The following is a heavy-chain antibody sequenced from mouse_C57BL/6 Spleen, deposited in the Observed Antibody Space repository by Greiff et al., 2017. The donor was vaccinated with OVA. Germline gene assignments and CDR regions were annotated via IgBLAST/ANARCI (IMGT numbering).Heavy chain of an antibody. Sequence: EVKVEESGEGLVKPGGSLKLSCAASGFTFSSYAMSWVRQTPEKRLEWVAYISSGGDYIYYADTVKGRFTISRDNARNTLYLQMSSLKSEDTAMYYCTRDYYGSSGYFDVWGTGTTVTVSS. CDR2: ISSGGDYI. D-gene: IGHD1-1*01. CDR3: TRDYYGSSGYFDV. CDR1: GFTFSSYA. J-gene: IGHJ1*03. V-gene: IGHV5-9-1*02.